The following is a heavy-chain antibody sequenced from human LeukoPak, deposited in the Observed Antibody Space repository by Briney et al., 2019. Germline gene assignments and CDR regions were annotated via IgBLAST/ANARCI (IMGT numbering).Heavy chain of an antibody. CDR1: GFTSDDYG. D-gene: IGHD3-10*01. V-gene: IGHV3-20*04. J-gene: IGHJ4*02. CDR3: ARDIGELPAYYFDY. Sequence: GGSLRLSCAASGFTSDDYGMSWVRQAPGKGLEWVSGINWNGGSTGYADSVKGRFTISRDNAKNSLYLQMNSLRAEDTALYYCARDIGELPAYYFDYWGQGTLVTVSS. CDR2: INWNGGST.